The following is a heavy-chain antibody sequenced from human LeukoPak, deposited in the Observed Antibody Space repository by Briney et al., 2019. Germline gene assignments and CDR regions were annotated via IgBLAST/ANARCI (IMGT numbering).Heavy chain of an antibody. Sequence: SETLSLTCAVYGGSFSGYYWSWIRQPPGKGPEWIGEINHSGSTNYNPSLKSRVTISVDTSKNQFSLKLSSVTAADTAVYYCARGAYYYDSSGYYPTEYYYYGMDVWGQGTTVTVSS. CDR3: ARGAYYYDSSGYYPTEYYYYGMDV. CDR2: INHSGST. V-gene: IGHV4-34*01. CDR1: GGSFSGYY. D-gene: IGHD3-22*01. J-gene: IGHJ6*02.